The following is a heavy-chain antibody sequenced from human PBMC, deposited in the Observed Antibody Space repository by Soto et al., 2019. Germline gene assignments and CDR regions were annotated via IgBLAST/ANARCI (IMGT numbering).Heavy chain of an antibody. D-gene: IGHD3-10*01. CDR1: GGSISSGGLY. CDR2: IYNNGSA. CDR3: ARARFGELGSYGMDV. Sequence: SETLSLTCTVSGGSISSGGLYWNWIRQHSGKGLEWIGYIYNNGSAYYNPSLKSRVTISVDTSKNHFSLKLSSVTAADTAVYYCARARFGELGSYGMDVWGPGTTVTVSS. J-gene: IGHJ6*02. V-gene: IGHV4-31*03.